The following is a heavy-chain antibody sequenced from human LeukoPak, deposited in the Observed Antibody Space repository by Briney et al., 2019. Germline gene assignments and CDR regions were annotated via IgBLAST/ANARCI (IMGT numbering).Heavy chain of an antibody. Sequence: PGGSLRLSCVAPEFNFFSYGMQRVRQALGKGLVCVSRIFTDGTTTSYADSVKGRFTISRDNAKNTLYLQMNSLRAEDTAVYYCARELPREVTLDYWGQGTLVTVSP. CDR1: EFNFFSYG. V-gene: IGHV3-74*01. CDR3: ARELPREVTLDY. CDR2: IFTDGTTT. J-gene: IGHJ4*01. D-gene: IGHD2-21*02.